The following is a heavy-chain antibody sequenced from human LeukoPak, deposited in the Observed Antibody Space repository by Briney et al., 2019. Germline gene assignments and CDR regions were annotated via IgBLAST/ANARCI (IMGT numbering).Heavy chain of an antibody. Sequence: TGGSLRLSCAASGFTFSSYAMHWVRQAPGKGLEWVAVISYDGSNKYYADSVKGRFTISRDNSKNTLYLQMNSLGAEDTAVYYCAKDPLISPTAQSAFDYWGQGTLVTVSS. J-gene: IGHJ4*02. V-gene: IGHV3-30-3*01. CDR2: ISYDGSNK. D-gene: IGHD4-17*01. CDR1: GFTFSSYA. CDR3: AKDPLISPTAQSAFDY.